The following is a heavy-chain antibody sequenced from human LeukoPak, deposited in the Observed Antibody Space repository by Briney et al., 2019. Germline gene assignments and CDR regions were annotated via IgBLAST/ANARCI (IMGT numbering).Heavy chain of an antibody. CDR2: IYYSGST. V-gene: IGHV4-39*01. CDR3: ARQEALDPFDY. J-gene: IGHJ4*02. CDR1: GGSISSSSYY. Sequence: SETLSLTCTVSGGSISSSSYYWGWIRQPPGKGLEWIGSIYYSGSTYYNPSLKSRVTISVDTSKNQFSLKLSSVTAADTAVYYCARQEALDPFDYWGQGTLVTVSS.